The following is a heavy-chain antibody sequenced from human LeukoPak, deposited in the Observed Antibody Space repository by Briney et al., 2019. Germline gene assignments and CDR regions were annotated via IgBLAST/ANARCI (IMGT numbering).Heavy chain of an antibody. J-gene: IGHJ6*02. CDR1: GYTFTGYY. Sequence: GASVKVSCKASGYTFTGYYMHWVRQAPGQGLEWMGWINPNSGGTNYAQKFQGRVTMTRDTSISTAYMELSRLRSDDTAVYYCARIRDDFWGRGYYGMDVWGQGTTVTVSS. V-gene: IGHV1-2*02. CDR2: INPNSGGT. CDR3: ARIRDDFWGRGYYGMDV. D-gene: IGHD3-3*01.